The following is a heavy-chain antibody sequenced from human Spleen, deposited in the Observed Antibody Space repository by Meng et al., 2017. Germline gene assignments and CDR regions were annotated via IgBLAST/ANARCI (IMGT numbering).Heavy chain of an antibody. CDR2: IYGDGSEK. V-gene: IGHV3-7*01. D-gene: IGHD2/OR15-2a*01. CDR3: ARGHFGLDF. Sequence: EAYLGQSWVGLVQPGGSVRLSCVASGFTFWDTWMTWVRQAPGRGLEWVAHIYGDGSEKSYVDSVKGRFAISRDNTKNSLSLQMNSLRAEDTAVYYCARGHFGLDFWGQGTMVTVSS. J-gene: IGHJ3*01. CDR1: GFTFWDTW.